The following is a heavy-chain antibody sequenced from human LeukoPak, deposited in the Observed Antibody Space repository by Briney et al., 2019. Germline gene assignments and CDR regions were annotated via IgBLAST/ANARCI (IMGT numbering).Heavy chain of an antibody. D-gene: IGHD5-18*01. V-gene: IGHV4-59*08. Sequence: MPSETLSLTCVVSGGSINNYYWSWIRQPPGKGLEWIACIHSNGNTNYNPSFKSRVTVSVDTSKNQLSLRLTSVAAADTAIYYCARQPSATAAFDIWGQGTMVIVSS. J-gene: IGHJ3*02. CDR2: IHSNGNT. CDR1: GGSINNYY. CDR3: ARQPSATAAFDI.